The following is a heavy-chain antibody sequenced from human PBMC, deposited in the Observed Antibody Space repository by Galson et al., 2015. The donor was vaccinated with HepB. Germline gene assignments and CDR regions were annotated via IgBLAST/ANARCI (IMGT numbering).Heavy chain of an antibody. V-gene: IGHV1-24*01. D-gene: IGHD1-26*01. CDR3: ATVGSGSYFDAFDI. CDR2: FDPEDGET. CDR1: GYTLTELS. Sequence: SVKVSCKVSGYTLTELSMHWVRQAPGKGLEWMGGFDPEDGETIYAQKFQGRVTMTEDTSTDTAYMELSSLRSEDTAVYYCATVGSGSYFDAFDIWGQGTMVTVSS. J-gene: IGHJ3*02.